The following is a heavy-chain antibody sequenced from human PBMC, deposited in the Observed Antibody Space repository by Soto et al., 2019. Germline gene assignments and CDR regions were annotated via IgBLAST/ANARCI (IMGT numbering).Heavy chain of an antibody. CDR1: GFTFSSYD. Sequence: QLVESGGGLVQPGGSLRLSCEASGFTFSSYDMHWVRQVTGKGLEWVSAIGTASDTYYQGPVKGRFTISRENVKNFLYLQMDNLGAEDAAVYYCTRGFFAAFDYWGQGALVTVSS. D-gene: IGHD3-3*01. CDR3: TRGFFAAFDY. J-gene: IGHJ4*02. CDR2: IGTASDT. V-gene: IGHV3-13*01.